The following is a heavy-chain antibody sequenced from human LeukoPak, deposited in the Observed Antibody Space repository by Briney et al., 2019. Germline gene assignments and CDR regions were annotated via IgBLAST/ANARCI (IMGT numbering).Heavy chain of an antibody. D-gene: IGHD5-12*01. V-gene: IGHV3-23*01. Sequence: PGGSLRLSCAASGFTFSSYAMSWVRQAPGKGLEWVSAISGSGGSTYYADSVKGRFTISRDNSKNTLYPQMNSLRAEDTAVYYCAKDRWGFGGGYDTYWGQGTLVTVSS. CDR2: ISGSGGST. CDR1: GFTFSSYA. CDR3: AKDRWGFGGGYDTY. J-gene: IGHJ4*02.